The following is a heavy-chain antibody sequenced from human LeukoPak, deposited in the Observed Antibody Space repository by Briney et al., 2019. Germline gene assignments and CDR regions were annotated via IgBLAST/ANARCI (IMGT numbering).Heavy chain of an antibody. Sequence: GGSLRLSCVASGYSFTSYDMNWVRQSPGKGLEWVSHISESSNTIHYADSVKGRFTISRDNARRSLYLQMSSLRAEDTGVYYCARACVCASCYDTPDFDCWGQGTLVTVAS. V-gene: IGHV3-48*01. CDR3: ARACVCASCYDTPDFDC. J-gene: IGHJ4*02. CDR2: ISESSNTI. D-gene: IGHD2-2*01. CDR1: GYSFTSYD.